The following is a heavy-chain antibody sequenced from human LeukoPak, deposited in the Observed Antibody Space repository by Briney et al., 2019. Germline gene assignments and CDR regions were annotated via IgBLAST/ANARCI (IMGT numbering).Heavy chain of an antibody. D-gene: IGHD3-16*01. CDR1: GFTFGDYG. Sequence: GGSLRLSCRASGFTFGDYGMSWVRQAPGKGLEWVGFIRSKTYGGTTEYAASVKGRFTISRDDSKSIAYLRMNSLKTEDTAVYYCTGSFGELSFFDNWGQGTLVTVSS. J-gene: IGHJ4*02. V-gene: IGHV3-49*04. CDR3: TGSFGELSFFDN. CDR2: IRSKTYGGTT.